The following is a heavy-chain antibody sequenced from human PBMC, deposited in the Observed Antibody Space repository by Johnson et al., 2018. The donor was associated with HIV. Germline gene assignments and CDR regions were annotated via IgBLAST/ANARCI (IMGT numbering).Heavy chain of an antibody. CDR2: IGTGGGT. J-gene: IGHJ3*02. V-gene: IGHV3/OR16-10*03. Sequence: VQLVESGGGVVQPGRSLRIYCAVSEFSFSNYAMHWVRQAPGKGLEWVSAIGTGGGTYYADSVKGRFTISRDNAKNSLYLQMNSLRAEDTAVYYCASRGSGGSWAPGAFDIWGQGTMVTVSS. D-gene: IGHD2-15*01. CDR1: EFSFSNYA. CDR3: ASRGSGGSWAPGAFDI.